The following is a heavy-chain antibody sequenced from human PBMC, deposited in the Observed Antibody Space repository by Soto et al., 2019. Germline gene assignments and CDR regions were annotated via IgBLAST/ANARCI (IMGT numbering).Heavy chain of an antibody. V-gene: IGHV4-34*01. D-gene: IGHD6-6*01. J-gene: IGHJ4*02. CDR1: GGSFSGYY. CDR2: IDHSGST. CDR3: ARGTYAARLSY. Sequence: SETLSLTCAVYGGSFSGYYWTWIRQPPGKGLEWIGEIDHSGSTYYNPSLKSRVTMSADTSRNQFSLKVRSVAAADAAVYYCARGTYAARLSYWGQGSLVTVSS.